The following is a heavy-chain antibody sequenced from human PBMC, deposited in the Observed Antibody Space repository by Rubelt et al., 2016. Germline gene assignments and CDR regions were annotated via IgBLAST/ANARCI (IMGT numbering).Heavy chain of an antibody. J-gene: IGHJ6*02. V-gene: IGHV4-39*01. D-gene: IGHD1-1*01. CDR2: IYYSGST. Sequence: QLQLQESGPGLVRPSETLSLTCTVSGGSISSGSYYWGWIRQPPGKGLEWIGSIYYSGSTYYNPSLKSRVTRSVDTSKTQFSRRLGSVTAADTAVYYGARQYNVGGQGTTVTVSS. CDR1: GGSISSGSYY. CDR3: ARQYNV.